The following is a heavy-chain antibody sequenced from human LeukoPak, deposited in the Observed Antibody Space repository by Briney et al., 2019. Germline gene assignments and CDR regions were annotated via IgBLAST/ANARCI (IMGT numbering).Heavy chain of an antibody. CDR3: ASDAWLGTEGVDY. J-gene: IGHJ4*02. CDR2: IKQDGSEK. Sequence: GGSLRLSCAASGFTFSSYWMSWVRQAPGKGLEWVANIKQDGSEKYYVDSVKGRFTISRDNAKNSLYLQMNSLRAEDTAVYYCASDAWLGTEGVDYWGQGTLVTVSS. V-gene: IGHV3-7*01. CDR1: GFTFSSYW. D-gene: IGHD6-19*01.